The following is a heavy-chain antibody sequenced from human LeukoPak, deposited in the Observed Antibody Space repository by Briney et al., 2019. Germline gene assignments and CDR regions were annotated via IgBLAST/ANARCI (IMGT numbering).Heavy chain of an antibody. CDR3: ARDEDLVIGETYYDALDT. CDR1: GFTFRSYW. Sequence: PGGSLRLSCAASGFTFRSYWMTWVRQAPGNGLEWVANINQDGTKINYVNSVEGRFTISRDNAKNALFLRMNSLRAEDTAVYYCARDEDLVIGETYYDALDTWGHGTMVTVSS. J-gene: IGHJ3*02. D-gene: IGHD2-15*01. V-gene: IGHV3-7*01. CDR2: INQDGTKI.